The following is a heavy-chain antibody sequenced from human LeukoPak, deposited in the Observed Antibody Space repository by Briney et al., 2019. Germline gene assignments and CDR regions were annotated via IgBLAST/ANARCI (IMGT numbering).Heavy chain of an antibody. V-gene: IGHV1-18*01. D-gene: IGHD2-15*01. CDR1: GHTFASFV. Sequence: GGLVEVSCKAFGHTFASFVVSWVRQAPGQGLEWMAWISVYNGNTNIAQKLPDRVTVTTDTSTNPTNMELRSLRSDDTAVYYSARAIVVVVGSFYYGMDVWGQETTVTVSS. CDR3: ARAIVVVVGSFYYGMDV. J-gene: IGHJ6*02. CDR2: ISVYNGNT.